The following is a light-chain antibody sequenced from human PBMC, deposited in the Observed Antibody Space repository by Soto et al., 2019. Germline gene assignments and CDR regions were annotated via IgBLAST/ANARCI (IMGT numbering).Light chain of an antibody. V-gene: IGKV3-20*01. CDR1: QCVASSY. CDR2: GAS. Sequence: SLFRQSPCSLSLXPGXIXXXXXXXXQCVASSYLAWYQQKPGQAPRLLIYGASSRATGIPDRFSGSGSGTDFTLTISRLEPEDFAMYYCQQYGSSPPLSFGGGTKVDIK. CDR3: QQYGSSPPLS. J-gene: IGKJ4*01.